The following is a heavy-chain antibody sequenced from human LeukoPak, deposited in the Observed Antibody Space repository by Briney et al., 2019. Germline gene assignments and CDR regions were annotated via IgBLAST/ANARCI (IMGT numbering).Heavy chain of an antibody. D-gene: IGHD6-6*01. V-gene: IGHV1-8*01. CDR1: GYTFTSYD. CDR2: MNPNSGNT. CDR3: ARGRGRLVLVHKPFDY. J-gene: IGHJ4*02. Sequence: ASVKVSCKASGYTFTSYDINWVREATGQGLKWMGWMNPNSGNTGYAQKFQGRVTMTRNTSISTAYMELSSLRSEDTAVYYCARGRGRLVLVHKPFDYWGQGTLVTVSS.